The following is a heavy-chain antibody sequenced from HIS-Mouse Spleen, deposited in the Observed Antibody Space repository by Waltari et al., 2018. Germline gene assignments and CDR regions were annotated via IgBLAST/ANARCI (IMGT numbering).Heavy chain of an antibody. CDR3: ARAQPSHYYGSGSYFDY. CDR2: ISSSSSYI. Sequence: SCAASGFTFSSSSMNWFRPAPGTGLEWVSAISSSSSYIDYADSVKGRFTISRDNAKNSLYLQMNSLRAEDTALYYCARAQPSHYYGSGSYFDYWGQGTLVTVSS. V-gene: IGHV3-21*01. CDR1: GFTFSSSS. J-gene: IGHJ4*02. D-gene: IGHD3-10*01.